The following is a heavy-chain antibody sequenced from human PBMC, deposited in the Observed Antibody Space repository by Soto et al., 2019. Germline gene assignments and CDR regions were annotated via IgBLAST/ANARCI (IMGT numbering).Heavy chain of an antibody. CDR2: ISYDGSNK. Sequence: GGSLRLSCAASGFTFSSYAMHWVRQAPGKGLEWVAVISYDGSNKYYADSVKGRFTISRDNSKNTLYLQMNSLRAEDTAVYYCARDPYYDDTSGLKSGGWFGTYGQGSLVRVAS. CDR3: ARDPYYDDTSGLKSGGWFGT. CDR1: GFTFSSYA. V-gene: IGHV3-30-3*01. D-gene: IGHD3-22*01. J-gene: IGHJ5*02.